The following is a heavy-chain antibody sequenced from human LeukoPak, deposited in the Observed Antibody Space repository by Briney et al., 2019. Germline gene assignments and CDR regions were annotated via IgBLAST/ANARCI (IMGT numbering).Heavy chain of an antibody. V-gene: IGHV3-9*01. CDR1: GFTFDDYA. D-gene: IGHD3-10*01. J-gene: IGHJ5*02. CDR3: AKDAYCYGSGSLYNWFDP. Sequence: GGSLRLSCAASGFTFDDYAMHWVRQAPGKGLEWVSGISWNSGSIGYADSVKGRFTISRDNAKNSLYLQMNSLRAEDTALYYCAKDAYCYGSGSLYNWFDPWGQGTLVTVSS. CDR2: ISWNSGSI.